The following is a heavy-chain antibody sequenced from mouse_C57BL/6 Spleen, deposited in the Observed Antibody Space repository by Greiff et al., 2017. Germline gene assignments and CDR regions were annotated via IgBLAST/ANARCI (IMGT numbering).Heavy chain of an antibody. CDR1: GFTFSDYG. D-gene: IGHD1-3*01. V-gene: IGHV5-17*01. CDR2: ISSGSSTI. Sequence: DVMLVESGGGLVKPGGSLKLSCAASGFTFSDYGMHWVRQAPEKGLEWVTYISSGSSTIYYADTVKGRFTISRDNAKNTLFLQMTSLRSEATAMYYCAGKYLSWFAYWGQGTLVTVSA. J-gene: IGHJ3*01. CDR3: AGKYLSWFAY.